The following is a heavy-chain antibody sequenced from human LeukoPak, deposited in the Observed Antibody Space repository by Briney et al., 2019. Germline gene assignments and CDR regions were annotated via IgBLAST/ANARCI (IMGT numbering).Heavy chain of an antibody. J-gene: IGHJ5*02. CDR3: ARGLWFGT. CDR1: GGSISSSSYY. Sequence: PSETLSLTCTVSGGSISSSSYYWGWIRQPPGKGLEWIGSIYYSGSTYYNPSLKSRVTISVDTSKNQFSLKLSSVTAADTAVYYCARGLWFGTWGQGTLVTVSS. CDR2: IYYSGST. D-gene: IGHD5-12*01. V-gene: IGHV4-39*01.